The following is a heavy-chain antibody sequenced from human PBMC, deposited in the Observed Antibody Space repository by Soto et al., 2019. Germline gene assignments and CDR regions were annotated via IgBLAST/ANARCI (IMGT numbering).Heavy chain of an antibody. Sequence: EVQLVESGGGLVKPGGSLRLSCAASGFTFSSYSMNWVRQAPVKGLEWVSSISSRSSYIYYPDSVKGRITISRDNAKNSPYPQRNSLTAEDTAVYYCATVLPGRHYYYYDGISVWGEGTTVIVSS. CDR2: ISSRSSYI. CDR1: GFTFSSYS. CDR3: ATVLPGRHYYYYDGISV. J-gene: IGHJ6*04. V-gene: IGHV3-21*01. D-gene: IGHD6-25*01.